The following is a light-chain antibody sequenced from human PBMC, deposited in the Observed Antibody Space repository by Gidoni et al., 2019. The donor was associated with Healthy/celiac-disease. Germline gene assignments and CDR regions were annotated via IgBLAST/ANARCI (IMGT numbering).Light chain of an antibody. CDR2: EDN. CDR3: QSYDSSHLGV. CDR1: SGSISSNY. Sequence: NLMLTQPHSVSESPGKTVTISCTQSSGSISSNYVQWYQQRPGRAPITVIYEDNQRPPGVPDRFSGSIDSTSVSASLTLSELKTEDEADYYCQSYDSSHLGVFGGGTKLTVL. J-gene: IGLJ2*01. V-gene: IGLV6-57*04.